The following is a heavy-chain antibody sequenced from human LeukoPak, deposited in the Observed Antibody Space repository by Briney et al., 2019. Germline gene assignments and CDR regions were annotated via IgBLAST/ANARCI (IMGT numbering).Heavy chain of an antibody. CDR2: INPNSGAT. CDR3: ARVSHYGDHEPYHGMHV. D-gene: IGHD4-17*01. Sequence: GASVKVSCTASGYTFTGYSMQWVRQAPGQGLEWMGWINPNSGATNYAQMFQGRVTMTRDTSMSTAYMELSRLRSDDTAVYYCARVSHYGDHEPYHGMHVWGQGTTVTVSS. CDR1: GYTFTGYS. V-gene: IGHV1-2*02. J-gene: IGHJ6*02.